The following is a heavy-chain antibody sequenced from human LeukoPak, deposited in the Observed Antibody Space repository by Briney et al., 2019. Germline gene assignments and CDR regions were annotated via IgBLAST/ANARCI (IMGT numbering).Heavy chain of an antibody. D-gene: IGHD6-13*01. CDR3: ARVVGSSSWRYFDY. J-gene: IGHJ4*02. CDR2: IYYSGST. CDR1: GGSISSGDYY. Sequence: SETLSLTCTVSGGSISSGDYYWSWIRQPPGKGLEWIGYIYYSGSTYYNPSLKSRVTISVDTSKNQFSLKLSSVTAADTAVYYCARVVGSSSWRYFDYWGQGTLVTVSS. V-gene: IGHV4-30-4*01.